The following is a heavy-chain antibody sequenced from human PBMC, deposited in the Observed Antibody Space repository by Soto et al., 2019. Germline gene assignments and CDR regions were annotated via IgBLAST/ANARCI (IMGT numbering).Heavy chain of an antibody. J-gene: IGHJ4*02. V-gene: IGHV3-74*01. CDR1: GFTFNNFW. CDR2: INSDGTTT. CDR3: VRDIR. Sequence: EAQLVESGGGLVQPGGSLRLSCAASGFTFNNFWMYWVRQTPEKGLVWVSGINSDGTTTIYADSVKGRFTISRDNAKNTLYLQMNSLTVEDTAIYYCVRDIRWGQGTLVTVSS.